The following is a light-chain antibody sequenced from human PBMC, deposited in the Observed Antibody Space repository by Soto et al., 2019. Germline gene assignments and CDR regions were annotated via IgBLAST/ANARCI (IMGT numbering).Light chain of an antibody. CDR1: QSVSSSF. J-gene: IGKJ4*01. CDR3: QQYESSPLT. Sequence: EIVLTQSPDTLSLSPGERATLFCRTSQSVSSSFLAWYHQKPGQSPRLLIYRASSRATAIPDRFTGSGSGTDFTLTISRLEPEDFAVYYCQQYESSPLTFGGGTKVEIK. V-gene: IGKV3-20*01. CDR2: RAS.